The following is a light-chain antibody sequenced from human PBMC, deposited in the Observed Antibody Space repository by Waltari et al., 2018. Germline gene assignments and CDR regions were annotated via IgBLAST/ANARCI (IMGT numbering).Light chain of an antibody. CDR2: AAA. CDR1: QDISSW. Sequence: DIQMTPAPSSVSASVGDRVTITCRASQDISSWLAWYQQKPGKAPKLLIHAAATLQSGVPSRFSGSGAGTDFTLTISSLQPEDFATYFCQQANSFPITFGQGTRLEIK. J-gene: IGKJ5*01. CDR3: QQANSFPIT. V-gene: IGKV1D-12*01.